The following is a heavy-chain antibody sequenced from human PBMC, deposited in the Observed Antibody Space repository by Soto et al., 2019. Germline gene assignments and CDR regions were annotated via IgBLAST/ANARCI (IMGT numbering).Heavy chain of an antibody. CDR2: ISPSSGHI. CDR3: SGCSGGACHKNYGMDV. CDR1: GFTFSSCT. V-gene: IGHV3-21*06. Sequence: EVHLVESGGGLVKPGGSLRLSCAVSGFTFSSCTMNWVRQAPGKGLEWVSSISPSSGHIYYADSVKGRFTISSDNAKNSLFLQMNSLRGEDTAVYYCSGCSGGACHKNYGMDVWGQGTTVTVSS. D-gene: IGHD2-15*01. J-gene: IGHJ6*02.